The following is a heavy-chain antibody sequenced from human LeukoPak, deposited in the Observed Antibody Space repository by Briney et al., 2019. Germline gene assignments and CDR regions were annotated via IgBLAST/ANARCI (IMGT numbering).Heavy chain of an antibody. D-gene: IGHD3-22*01. CDR3: ARGRRGSSGPWSWYLDL. CDR1: VFTLTNFD. CDR2: MNSNTGNT. Sequence: ASVTVSCKASVFTLTNFDINWVRQATGQGLEWMGWMNSNTGNTGYAQEFQGRVTMTRDTSIGTAYMELTNLRSEDTAVYYCARGRRGSSGPWSWYLDLWGRGTLVTASS. V-gene: IGHV1-8*01. J-gene: IGHJ2*01.